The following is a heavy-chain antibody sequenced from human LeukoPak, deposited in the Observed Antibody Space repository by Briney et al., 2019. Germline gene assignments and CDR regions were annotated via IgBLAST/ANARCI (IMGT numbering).Heavy chain of an antibody. CDR1: GYRFSSYW. CDR3: VRALGYCSSGSCYYYDY. D-gene: IGHD2-15*01. J-gene: IGHJ4*02. Sequence: KPGESLKISXKGSGYRFSSYWIGWVRQMPGKGVEWMGIIYPGDSETRYSPSFQGQVTISADKSISTAYLQWSSLKASDAAMYYCVRALGYCSSGSCYYYDYWGQGTLVTVSS. V-gene: IGHV5-51*01. CDR2: IYPGDSET.